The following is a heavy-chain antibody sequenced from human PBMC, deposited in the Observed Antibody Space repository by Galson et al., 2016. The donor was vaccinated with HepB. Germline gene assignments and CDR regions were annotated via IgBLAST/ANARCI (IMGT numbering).Heavy chain of an antibody. CDR3: ARVRTTVAQALAFDI. CDR1: GYTFTSHP. V-gene: IGHV1-3*04. CDR2: ILTDNGAT. Sequence: SVKVSCKASGYTFTSHPIHWVRQAPGQSLEWMAWILTDNGATKCSQKFQDRVTITRETSATTVYMELSSLRSEDTAVYYCARVRTTVAQALAFDIWGQGTMVAVSS. D-gene: IGHD4-23*01. J-gene: IGHJ3*02.